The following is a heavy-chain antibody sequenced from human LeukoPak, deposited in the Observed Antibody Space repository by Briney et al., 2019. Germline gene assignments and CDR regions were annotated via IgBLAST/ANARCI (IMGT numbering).Heavy chain of an antibody. CDR2: IKQDGSEK. CDR1: GLTFSSYW. CDR3: ARETQRIAAFPIDY. V-gene: IGHV3-7*01. J-gene: IGHJ4*02. Sequence: GGSLRLSCAASGLTFSSYWMSWVRQAPGKGLEWVANIKQDGSEKYYVDSVKGRFTISRDNAKNSLYLQMNSLRAEDTAVYYCARETQRIAAFPIDYWGQGTLVTVSS. D-gene: IGHD6-6*01.